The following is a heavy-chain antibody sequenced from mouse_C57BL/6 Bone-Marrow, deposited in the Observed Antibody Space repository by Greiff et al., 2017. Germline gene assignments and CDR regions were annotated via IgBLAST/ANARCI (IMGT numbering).Heavy chain of an antibody. J-gene: IGHJ1*03. CDR3: ARDRDYGSSYGYFDV. D-gene: IGHD1-1*01. Sequence: VQLQQPGAELVRPGSSVKLSCKASGYTFTSYWMHWVKQRPIQGLEWIGNIDPSDSETHYNQKFKDKATLTVDKSSSPAYMQSSRLTSEDSAVYYCARDRDYGSSYGYFDVWGTGTTVTVSS. CDR2: IDPSDSET. CDR1: GYTFTSYW. V-gene: IGHV1-52*01.